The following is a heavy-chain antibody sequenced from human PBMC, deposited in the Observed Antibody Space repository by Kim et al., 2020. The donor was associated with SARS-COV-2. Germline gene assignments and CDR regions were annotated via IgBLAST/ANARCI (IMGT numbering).Heavy chain of an antibody. D-gene: IGHD4-17*01. CDR3: ARATVTRGGYYYYGMDV. V-gene: IGHV7-4-1*02. CDR2: INTNTGNP. Sequence: ASVKVSCKPSGYTFTSYAMNWVRQAPGQGLEWMGWINTNTGNPTYAQGFTGRFVFSLDTSVSTAYLQISSLKAEDTAVYYCARATVTRGGYYYYGMDVWGQGTTVTVSS. CDR1: GYTFTSYA. J-gene: IGHJ6*02.